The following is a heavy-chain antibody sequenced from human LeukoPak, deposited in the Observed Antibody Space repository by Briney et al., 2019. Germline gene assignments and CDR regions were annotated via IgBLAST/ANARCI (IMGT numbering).Heavy chain of an antibody. J-gene: IGHJ4*02. CDR2: INPNSGST. CDR3: ARARQWLVPYYFDY. CDR1: GYSFTSYY. V-gene: IGHV1-46*01. D-gene: IGHD6-19*01. Sequence: ASVKVSCKASGYSFTSYYMHWVRQAPGQGLEWMGIINPNSGSTNYTEEFQGRVTLTRDTSTSTVYMELTSLRSEDTAMYYCARARQWLVPYYFDYWGQGTLVTVSS.